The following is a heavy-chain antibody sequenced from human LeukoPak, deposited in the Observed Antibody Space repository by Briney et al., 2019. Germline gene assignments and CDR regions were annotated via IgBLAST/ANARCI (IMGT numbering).Heavy chain of an antibody. D-gene: IGHD3-16*01. CDR3: AKDSSQGGDYFDS. CDR2: INGSGVTT. Sequence: GGSLRLSCAASEFTFSKYAMNWVRQAPGKGLEWVSGINGSGVTTFYVDSVKGRFTISRDNSKNTLYLQMNSLRAEDTAIYYCAKDSSQGGDYFDSWGQGTLVTVSS. CDR1: EFTFSKYA. J-gene: IGHJ4*02. V-gene: IGHV3-23*01.